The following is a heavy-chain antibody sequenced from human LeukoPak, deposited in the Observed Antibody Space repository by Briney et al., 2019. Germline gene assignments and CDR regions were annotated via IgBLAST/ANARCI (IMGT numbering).Heavy chain of an antibody. V-gene: IGHV1-46*01. CDR2: INPSGGST. CDR3: ARDRGYSSGWYGDNYYYYYVDV. J-gene: IGHJ6*03. Sequence: ASVKVSCKASGYTFTSYYMHWVRQAPGQGLEWMGIINPSGGSTSYAQKFQGRVTMTRDTSTSTVYMELSSLRSEDTAVYYCARDRGYSSGWYGDNYYYYYVDVWGKGTTVTVSS. CDR1: GYTFTSYY. D-gene: IGHD6-19*01.